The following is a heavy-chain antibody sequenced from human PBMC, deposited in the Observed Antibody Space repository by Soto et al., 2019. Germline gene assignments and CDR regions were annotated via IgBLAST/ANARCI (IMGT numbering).Heavy chain of an antibody. CDR2: ISAYNGNT. J-gene: IGHJ4*02. Sequence: QVQLVQSGAEVKKPGASVKVSCKASGYTFTSYGISWVRQAPGQGLEWMGWISAYNGNTKNAQKLQGRVTMTTDTSTSTADMELRSLRSDDTAVYDCARDLGAQIVDYWGQGTLVTVSS. CDR3: ARDLGAQIVDY. D-gene: IGHD1-26*01. V-gene: IGHV1-18*01. CDR1: GYTFTSYG.